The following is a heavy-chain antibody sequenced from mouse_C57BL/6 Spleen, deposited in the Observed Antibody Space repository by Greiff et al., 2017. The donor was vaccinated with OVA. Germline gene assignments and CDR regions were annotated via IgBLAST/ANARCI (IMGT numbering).Heavy chain of an antibody. CDR1: GYTFTSSW. D-gene: IGHD3-2*02. J-gene: IGHJ2*01. CDR2: IYPGSGST. CDR3: ARCGTAQATSRDY. V-gene: IGHV1-55*01. Sequence: QVQLQQPGAELVKPGASVKMSCKASGYTFTSSWITWVKQRPGQGLEWIGDIYPGSGSTNYNEKFKGKATLTVDTSSSTAYIQLSSLTSEDSAVYDCARCGTAQATSRDYWGQGPTLTVSS.